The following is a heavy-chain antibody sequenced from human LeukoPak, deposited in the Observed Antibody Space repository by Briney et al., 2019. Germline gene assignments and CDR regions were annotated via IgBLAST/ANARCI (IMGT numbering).Heavy chain of an antibody. V-gene: IGHV1-46*01. D-gene: IGHD1-26*01. Sequence: ASVKVSCKASGYTFTSYYMHWVRQAPGQGLEWMGIINPSGGSTSYAQKFQGRVTMTSDTSKSTVYMELSSLRSEDTAVYYCARDEWELLRADYWGQGTLVTVSS. CDR2: INPSGGST. CDR1: GYTFTSYY. CDR3: ARDEWELLRADY. J-gene: IGHJ4*02.